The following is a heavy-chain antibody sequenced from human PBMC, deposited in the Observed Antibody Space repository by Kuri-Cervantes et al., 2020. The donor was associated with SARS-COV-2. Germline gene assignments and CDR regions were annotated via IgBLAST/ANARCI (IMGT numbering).Heavy chain of an antibody. D-gene: IGHD3-16*01. CDR1: GGSISSYY. J-gene: IGHJ4*02. CDR3: ARVWGPLTGFFDY. Sequence: ESLKISCTVSGGSISSYYWSWIRQPPGKGLEWIGYIYYSGSTYYNPSLKSRVTISVDTSKNQFSLKLSSVTAADTAVYYCARVWGPLTGFFDYWGQGTLVTVSS. V-gene: IGHV4-59*12. CDR2: IYYSGST.